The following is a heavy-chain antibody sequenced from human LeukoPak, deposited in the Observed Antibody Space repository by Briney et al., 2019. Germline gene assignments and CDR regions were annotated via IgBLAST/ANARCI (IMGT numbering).Heavy chain of an antibody. CDR2: IIPIFGTA. J-gene: IGHJ5*02. Sequence: GASVKVSCKASGYTFTSYAMNWVRQAPGQGLEWMGGIIPIFGTANYAQKFQGRVTITADESTSTAYMELSSLRSEDTAVYYCARATYLYGDYRGWFDPWGQGTLVTVSS. D-gene: IGHD4-17*01. V-gene: IGHV1-69*13. CDR1: GYTFTSYA. CDR3: ARATYLYGDYRGWFDP.